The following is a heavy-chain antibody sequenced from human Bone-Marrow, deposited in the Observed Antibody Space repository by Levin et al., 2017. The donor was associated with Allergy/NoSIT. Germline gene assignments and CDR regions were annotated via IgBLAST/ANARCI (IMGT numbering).Heavy chain of an antibody. Sequence: GGSLRLSCAASGITVGNNYMSWVCQTPGKRLEWVAVIYSVGSTYYADSVKGRFTISRDSVKNTVYLQMNNLRGEDTAVYYCARDANGIYWGQGTLVTVSS. J-gene: IGHJ4*02. D-gene: IGHD1-1*01. CDR3: ARDANGIY. CDR1: GITVGNNY. V-gene: IGHV3-66*01. CDR2: IYSVGST.